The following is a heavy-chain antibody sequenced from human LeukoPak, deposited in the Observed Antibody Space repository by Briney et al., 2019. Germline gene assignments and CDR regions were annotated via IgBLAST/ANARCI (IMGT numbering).Heavy chain of an antibody. CDR2: INRSGST. Sequence: PSETLSLTCAVYGGSFSGYYWSWIRQPPGKGLEWIGEINRSGSTNYNPSLKSRVTISVDTSKNQFSLKLSSVTAADTAVYYCARGSTPYRSYGTRPFDYWGQGTLVTVSS. V-gene: IGHV4-34*01. CDR1: GGSFSGYY. D-gene: IGHD5-18*01. J-gene: IGHJ4*02. CDR3: ARGSTPYRSYGTRPFDY.